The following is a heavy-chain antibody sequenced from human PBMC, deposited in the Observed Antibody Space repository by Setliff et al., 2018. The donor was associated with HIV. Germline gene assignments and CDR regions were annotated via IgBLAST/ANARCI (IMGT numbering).Heavy chain of an antibody. Sequence: PSETLSLTCGVSGASISNHYWSWVRQSPGEGLEWIGYIYYTGITNYNPSLKSRVTMSIDTSKNQFSLKLTSVTAADTAVYYCARGRSGSSWSLDYWGQGTLVTVSS. J-gene: IGHJ4*02. CDR3: ARGRSGSSWSLDY. D-gene: IGHD6-13*01. CDR2: IYYTGIT. CDR1: GASISNHY. V-gene: IGHV4-59*11.